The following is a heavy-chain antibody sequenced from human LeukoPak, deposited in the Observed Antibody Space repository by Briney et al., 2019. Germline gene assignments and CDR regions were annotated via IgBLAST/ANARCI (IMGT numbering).Heavy chain of an antibody. J-gene: IGHJ4*02. CDR1: GGSITRTNSY. CDR2: IYYDGTT. Sequence: KPSETLSLTCAVSGGSITRTNSYWAWVRQPPGKGLEWIGSIYYDGTTYFSPSLKSRVTISVDSSNNQFSLKLTSVTAADTAVYYCARTRRGSSGSVEDWGQGTQVTVSS. D-gene: IGHD6-19*01. CDR3: ARTRRGSSGSVED. V-gene: IGHV4-39*01.